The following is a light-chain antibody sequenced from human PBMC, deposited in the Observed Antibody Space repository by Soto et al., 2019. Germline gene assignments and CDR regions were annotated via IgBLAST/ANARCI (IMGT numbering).Light chain of an antibody. CDR3: QQAWGLPAP. Sequence: IQLTQSPSSLSASVGDRVTITCRASQGISSYLAWYQQEPGKAPKLLIYAASTLQSGVPSRFSGSGSGTNFPPTISGLAPEDFCNYYCQQAWGLPAPFRQGTRLEIK. J-gene: IGKJ5*01. CDR1: QGISSY. V-gene: IGKV1-9*01. CDR2: AAS.